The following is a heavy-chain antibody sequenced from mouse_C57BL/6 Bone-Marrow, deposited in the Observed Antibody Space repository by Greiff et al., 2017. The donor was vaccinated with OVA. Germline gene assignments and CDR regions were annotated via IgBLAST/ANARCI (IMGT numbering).Heavy chain of an antibody. V-gene: IGHV1-15*01. D-gene: IGHD1-1*01. CDR1: GYTFTGYE. CDR3: TSPNYAGSSYWYFDV. Sequence: VQLVESGAELVKPGASVKLSCKASGYTFTGYELHWVKQTPVHGLEWIGAIDPETGGTAYNQKFKGKAILTADKSSSTAYMALSSLTYEDSAVYDGTSPNYAGSSYWYFDVWGTGTTVTVSS. J-gene: IGHJ1*03. CDR2: IDPETGGT.